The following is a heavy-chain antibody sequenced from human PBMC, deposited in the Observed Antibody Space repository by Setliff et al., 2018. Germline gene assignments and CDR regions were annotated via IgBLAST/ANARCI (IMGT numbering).Heavy chain of an antibody. CDR3: ARSSAPIKRDYMDV. J-gene: IGHJ6*03. CDR1: GFTFSSYG. V-gene: IGHV3-48*01. Sequence: LRLSCAAPGFTFSSYGMNWVRQAPGKGLEWLSYISSSSTTIYYADSVKGRFTVSRDNAKNSLYLQMNSLRADDAAVYYCARSSAPIKRDYMDVWGKGTTVTVSS. CDR2: ISSSSTTI. D-gene: IGHD2-2*02.